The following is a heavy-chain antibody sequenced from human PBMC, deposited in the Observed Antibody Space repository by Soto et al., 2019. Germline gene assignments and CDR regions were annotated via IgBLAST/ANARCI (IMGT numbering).Heavy chain of an antibody. CDR2: ISYDGSNK. D-gene: IGHD5-18*01. J-gene: IGHJ2*01. V-gene: IGHV3-30-3*01. CDR3: ARAPLWGTAMVLWPFHL. Sequence: QVQLVESGGGVVQPGRSLRLSCAASGFTFSSYAMHWVRQAPGKGLEWVAVISYDGSNKYYADSVKGRFTISRDNSKNTLYLQMTRLRGEDTAVYYCARAPLWGTAMVLWPFHLWARGTLVPVPS. CDR1: GFTFSSYA.